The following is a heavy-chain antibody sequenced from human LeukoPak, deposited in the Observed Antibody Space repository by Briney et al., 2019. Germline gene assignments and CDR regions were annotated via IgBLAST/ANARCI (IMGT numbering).Heavy chain of an antibody. Sequence: PSETLSLTCTVSGGSISSGSYYWSWIRQPPGKGLEWIGEINHSGSTNYNPSLKSRVSISVDTSKNQFSLKLSSVTAADTAVYYCARGSRNSSLLDYWGQGTLVTVSS. CDR2: INHSGST. D-gene: IGHD4-11*01. CDR1: GGSISSGSYY. J-gene: IGHJ4*02. V-gene: IGHV4-39*07. CDR3: ARGSRNSSLLDY.